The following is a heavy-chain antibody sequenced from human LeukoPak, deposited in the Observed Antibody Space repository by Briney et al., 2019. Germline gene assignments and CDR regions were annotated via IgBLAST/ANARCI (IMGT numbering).Heavy chain of an antibody. CDR3: AKGTAAAGLDY. D-gene: IGHD6-13*01. V-gene: IGHV4-4*07. CDR2: IYTSGST. CDR1: GGSISSYY. J-gene: IGHJ4*02. Sequence: SETLSLTCTVSGGSISSYYWSWIRQPAGKGLEWIGRIYTSGSTNYNPSLKSRVTISVDKSKNQFSLKLSSVTAADTAVYYCAKGTAAAGLDYWGQGTLVTVSS.